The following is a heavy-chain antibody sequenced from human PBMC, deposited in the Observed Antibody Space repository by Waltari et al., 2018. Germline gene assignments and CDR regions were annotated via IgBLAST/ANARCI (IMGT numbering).Heavy chain of an antibody. CDR1: GGSISSHY. CDR3: ARGGGYADY. D-gene: IGHD5-12*01. J-gene: IGHJ4*02. V-gene: IGHV4-59*11. Sequence: QVQLQESGPGLVKPSETLSLTCTVSGGSISSHYWSWIRQPPGKGLEWIGYIYYSGSTNYNTSLKSRVTISVDTSKNQFSLKLSSVTAADTAVYYCARGGGYADYWGQGTLVTVSS. CDR2: IYYSGST.